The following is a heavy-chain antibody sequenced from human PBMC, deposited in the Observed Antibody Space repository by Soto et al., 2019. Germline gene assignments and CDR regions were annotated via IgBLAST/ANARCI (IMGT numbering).Heavy chain of an antibody. CDR2: ISYDGSNK. J-gene: IGHJ4*02. CDR3: AKDRARLHYYDSSGSFDY. Sequence: QVQLVESGGGVVQPGRSLRLSCAASGFTFSSYGMHWVRQAPGKGLEWVAVISYDGSNKYYADSVKGRFTISRDNSKNTLYLQMNSLRAEDTAVYYGAKDRARLHYYDSSGSFDYWGQGTLVTVSS. D-gene: IGHD3-22*01. CDR1: GFTFSSYG. V-gene: IGHV3-30*18.